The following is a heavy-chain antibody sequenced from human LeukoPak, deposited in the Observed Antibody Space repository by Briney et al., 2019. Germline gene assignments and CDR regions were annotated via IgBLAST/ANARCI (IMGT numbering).Heavy chain of an antibody. J-gene: IGHJ4*02. CDR3: ARRGDIFTGYPHDY. CDR1: GGSISIYY. D-gene: IGHD3-9*01. CDR2: IYPSGST. Sequence: SETLSLTCTVSGGSISIYYWSWIRQPAGKGLEWIGCIYPSGSTNYSPSLKSRVTISVDTSKNQFSLKLSSVTAADTAVYYCARRGDIFTGYPHDYGGQGTLGTVSA. V-gene: IGHV4-4*07.